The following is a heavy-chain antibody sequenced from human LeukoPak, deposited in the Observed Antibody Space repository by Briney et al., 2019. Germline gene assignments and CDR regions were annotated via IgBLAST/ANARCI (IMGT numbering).Heavy chain of an antibody. D-gene: IGHD3-3*01. CDR1: GFTFSSYA. J-gene: IGHJ4*02. V-gene: IGHV3-23*01. CDR2: ISGSGGST. Sequence: GGSLRLSCAASGFTFSSYAMSWDRQAPGKGLEWVSAISGSGGSTYYADSVKGRFTISRDNSKNTLYLQMNSLRAEDTAVYYCAKVFGVDFWSGYSEYYFDYWGQGTLVTVSS. CDR3: AKVFGVDFWSGYSEYYFDY.